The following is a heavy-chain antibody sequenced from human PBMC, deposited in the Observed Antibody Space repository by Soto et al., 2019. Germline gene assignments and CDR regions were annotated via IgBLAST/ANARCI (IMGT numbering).Heavy chain of an antibody. CDR3: ARISGSYYYYYGMDV. V-gene: IGHV3-53*01. D-gene: IGHD1-26*01. Sequence: LRLSCAASGFTVSSNYMSWVRQAPGKGLEWVSVIYSGGSTYYSDYVKGRLTISTDNSKNTLYLQQNSLRAEDTAVYYCARISGSYYYYYGMDVWGQGTMVTVSS. J-gene: IGHJ6*02. CDR2: IYSGGST. CDR1: GFTVSSNY.